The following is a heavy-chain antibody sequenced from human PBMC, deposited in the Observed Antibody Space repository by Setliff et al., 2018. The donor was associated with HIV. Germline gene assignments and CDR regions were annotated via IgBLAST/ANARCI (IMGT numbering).Heavy chain of an antibody. CDR3: AKNDILTGYYKGVDY. V-gene: IGHV3-23*01. J-gene: IGHJ4*02. CDR1: GFTFSNYA. D-gene: IGHD3-9*01. Sequence: PGGSLRLSCAASGFTFSNYAMSWVRQAPGAGLEWVSAILSTGERTFYADSVKGRFTISRDNSKNTVYLQMNSLRAEDTAVYYCAKNDILTGYYKGVDYWGQGTLVTVSS. CDR2: ILSTGERT.